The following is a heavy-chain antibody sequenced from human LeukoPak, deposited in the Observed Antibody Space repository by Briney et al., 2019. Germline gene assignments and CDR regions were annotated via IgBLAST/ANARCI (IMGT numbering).Heavy chain of an antibody. D-gene: IGHD6-19*01. CDR3: ARVEWSSGDFDY. Sequence: PSETLSLTCAVYGGSFSGYYWSWIRQPPGKGLEWIGEINHSGSTNYNPSLKSRVTISVDTSKNQFSLKLSSVTAADTAVYYCARVEWSSGDFDYWGQGTLVTVSS. J-gene: IGHJ4*02. V-gene: IGHV4-34*01. CDR1: GGSFSGYY. CDR2: INHSGST.